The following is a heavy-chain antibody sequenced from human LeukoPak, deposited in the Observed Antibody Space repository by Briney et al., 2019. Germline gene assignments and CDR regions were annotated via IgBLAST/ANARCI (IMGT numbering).Heavy chain of an antibody. D-gene: IGHD1-20*01. J-gene: IGHJ3*02. CDR3: ARDRVTGTTGAFDM. CDR2: ITVINGNT. Sequence: GASVKVSCKTSGYTFNNYGITWVRQAPGQGLEWMGWITVINGNTNYAQKFQGRVTMTTDTSTSTAYMELLSLTSDDTAIYYCARDRVTGTTGAFDMWGQGTMVTVFS. V-gene: IGHV1-18*01. CDR1: GYTFNNYG.